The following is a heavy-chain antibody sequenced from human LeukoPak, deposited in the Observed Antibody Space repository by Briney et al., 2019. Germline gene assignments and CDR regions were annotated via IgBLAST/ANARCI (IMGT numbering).Heavy chain of an antibody. CDR3: ARSRYLDY. Sequence: GGSLRLSCAASGFTVSSNYMSWVRQAPGKGLEWVSVIYSGGSTYYADSVKGRFTISRDNAKNSLYLQMNSLRAEDTAVYYCARSRYLDYWGQGTLVTVFS. J-gene: IGHJ4*02. V-gene: IGHV3-66*01. CDR1: GFTVSSNY. CDR2: IYSGGST.